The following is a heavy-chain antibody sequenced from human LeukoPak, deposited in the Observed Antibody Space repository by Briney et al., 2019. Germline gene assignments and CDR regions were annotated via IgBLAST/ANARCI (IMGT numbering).Heavy chain of an antibody. CDR2: IYTSGST. Sequence: PSETLSLTCTVSGGSISSYYWSWIRQPAGKGLEWIGRIYTSGSTNYNPSLKSRVTMSVDTSKNQFSLKLSSVTAADTAVYYCARVNPIAVAGTGDAFDIWGQGTMVTVSS. D-gene: IGHD6-19*01. V-gene: IGHV4-4*07. CDR3: ARVNPIAVAGTGDAFDI. CDR1: GGSISSYY. J-gene: IGHJ3*02.